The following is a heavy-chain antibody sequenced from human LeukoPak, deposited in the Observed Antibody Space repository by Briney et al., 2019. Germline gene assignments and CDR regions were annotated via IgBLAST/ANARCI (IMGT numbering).Heavy chain of an antibody. D-gene: IGHD6-13*01. J-gene: IGHJ4*02. CDR1: GFTFSSYS. CDR2: ISSSSSYI. Sequence: QPGGSLRLSCAASGFTFSSYSMNWVRQAPGKGLEWVSSISSSSSYIYYADSGKGRFTISRDNAKNSLYLQMNSLRAEDTAVYYCARVNLGKQLVDYWGQGTLVTVSS. V-gene: IGHV3-21*01. CDR3: ARVNLGKQLVDY.